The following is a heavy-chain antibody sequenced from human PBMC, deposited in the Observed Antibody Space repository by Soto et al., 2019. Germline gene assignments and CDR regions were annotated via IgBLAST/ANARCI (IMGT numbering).Heavy chain of an antibody. V-gene: IGHV1-18*01. CDR2: ISAYNGNT. Sequence: ASVKVSCKASGYTFTSYGISWVRPAPGQGLEWMGWISAYNGNTNYAQKLQGRVTMTTDTSTSTAYMELRSLRSDDTAVYYCARVPYDFFRFDPWGQGTLVTVSS. CDR3: ARVPYDFFRFDP. D-gene: IGHD3-3*01. CDR1: GYTFTSYG. J-gene: IGHJ5*02.